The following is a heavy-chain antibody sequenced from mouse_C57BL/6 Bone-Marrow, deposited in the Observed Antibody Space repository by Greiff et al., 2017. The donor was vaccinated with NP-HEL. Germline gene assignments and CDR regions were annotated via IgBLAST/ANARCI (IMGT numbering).Heavy chain of an antibody. Sequence: VQLQQSGPELVKPGASVKISCKASGYSFTGYYMNWVKQSPEKSLEWIGEINPSTGGTTYNQKFKAKATLTVAKSSSTAYMQLNSLTSEDSAVYYCARSWGWGRRFAYWGQGTLVTVSA. V-gene: IGHV1-42*01. CDR1: GYSFTGYY. CDR2: INPSTGGT. J-gene: IGHJ3*01. CDR3: ARSWGWGRRFAY. D-gene: IGHD3-3*01.